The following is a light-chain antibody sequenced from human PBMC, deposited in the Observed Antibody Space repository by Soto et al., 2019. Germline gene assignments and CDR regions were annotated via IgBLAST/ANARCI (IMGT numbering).Light chain of an antibody. CDR2: SNN. J-gene: IGLJ1*01. Sequence: SVLAQPPSASGTPGQRGTISCSGSISNIGSNTVNWYQQLPGTAPKLLIYSNNQRPSGVPDRFSGSKSGTSASLAISGLQSEDEADYYCAAWDDSLNGYVFGTGTKVTVL. CDR3: AAWDDSLNGYV. CDR1: ISNIGSNT. V-gene: IGLV1-44*01.